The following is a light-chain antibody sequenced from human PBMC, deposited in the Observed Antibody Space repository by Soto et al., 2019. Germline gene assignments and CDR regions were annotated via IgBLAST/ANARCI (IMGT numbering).Light chain of an antibody. V-gene: IGKV1-33*01. CDR2: DAS. J-gene: IGKJ4*01. Sequence: DIQMTQSPSSLSASVGDRVTITCQASQDISNYLNWYQQKPGKAPKLLIYDASNLETGVPSRFSGSGSGTDFTFTISSLQPEDNATYYCQQYDNLPRIGGGTKVEIK. CDR1: QDISNY. CDR3: QQYDNLPR.